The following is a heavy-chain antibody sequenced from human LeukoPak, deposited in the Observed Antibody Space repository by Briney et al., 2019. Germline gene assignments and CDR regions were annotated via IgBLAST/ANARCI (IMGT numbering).Heavy chain of an antibody. V-gene: IGHV3-30-3*01. CDR3: ASRRPKYSSSWYWNFDY. J-gene: IGHJ4*02. CDR2: ISYDGSNK. Sequence: GGSLRLSCAASGFTFSSYAMHWVRQAPGKGLEWVAVISYDGSNKYYADSVKGRFTISRDNSKNTLYLQMNSLRAEDTAVYYCASRRPKYSSSWYWNFDYWGQGTLVTVSS. CDR1: GFTFSSYA. D-gene: IGHD6-13*01.